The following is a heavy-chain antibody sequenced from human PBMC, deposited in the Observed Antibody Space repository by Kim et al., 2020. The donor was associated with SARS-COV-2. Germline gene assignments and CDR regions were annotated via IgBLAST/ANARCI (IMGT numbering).Heavy chain of an antibody. J-gene: IGHJ4*02. Sequence: GFPTFYADSVKGRFTISRDNSKNTLYLQMNSLGAEDTAVYYCARGLGSPDYWGRGTLVTVSS. CDR3: ARGLGSPDY. CDR2: GFPT. V-gene: IGHV3-53*01. D-gene: IGHD6-19*01.